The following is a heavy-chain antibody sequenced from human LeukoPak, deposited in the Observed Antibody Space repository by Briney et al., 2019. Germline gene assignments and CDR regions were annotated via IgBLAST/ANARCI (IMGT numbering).Heavy chain of an antibody. V-gene: IGHV4-34*01. D-gene: IGHD2-2*01. Sequence: PSETLSLTCAVSGGAFSNYCWTWIRQPPGKGLEWIAEITDSGSTNSNSSLRSRVAISLDTSKNQFSLRLTSVTAADTAVYYCARGQYCSTTTCYSARRYFDFWGQGTLVTVSS. CDR3: ARGQYCSTTTCYSARRYFDF. CDR1: GGAFSNYC. J-gene: IGHJ4*02. CDR2: ITDSGST.